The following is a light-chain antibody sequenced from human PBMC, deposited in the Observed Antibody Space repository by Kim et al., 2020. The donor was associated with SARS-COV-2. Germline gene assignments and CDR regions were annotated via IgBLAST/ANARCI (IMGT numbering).Light chain of an antibody. V-gene: IGKV1-8*01. Sequence: ASTGEQVTITCRASQGISSYLAWYQQKPGKAPKLLIYAASTLQSGVPSRFSGSGSGTDFTLTISCLQSEDFATYYCQQYYSYPRTFGQGTKVDIK. CDR1: QGISSY. J-gene: IGKJ1*01. CDR2: AAS. CDR3: QQYYSYPRT.